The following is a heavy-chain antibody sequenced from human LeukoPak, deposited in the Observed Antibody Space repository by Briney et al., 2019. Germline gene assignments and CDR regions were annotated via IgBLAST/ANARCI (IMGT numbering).Heavy chain of an antibody. Sequence: ASVKVSCKASGYTFTAYYIHWVRQAPGQGLEWMGWINPNNGGTNFAQRFQGRVTLTRDTSINTAYMELSSLRSDDTAMYYCAREGAPQLSSYFDHWGQGSLVTVSS. V-gene: IGHV1-2*02. CDR3: AREGAPQLSSYFDH. CDR2: INPNNGGT. D-gene: IGHD1-1*01. J-gene: IGHJ4*02. CDR1: GYTFTAYY.